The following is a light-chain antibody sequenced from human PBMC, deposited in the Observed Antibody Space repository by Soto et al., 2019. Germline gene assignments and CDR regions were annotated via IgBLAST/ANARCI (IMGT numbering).Light chain of an antibody. CDR3: AAWDDSLNGKV. CDR1: RSNIGSNT. Sequence: QSVLTQPPSASGTPGQRVTISCSGCRSNIGSNTVNWYQQLPGTAPKLLIYSNNQRPSGVPDRFSGSKSGTSASLAISGLQSEDEADYYCAAWDDSLNGKVFGGGTKLTVL. CDR2: SNN. J-gene: IGLJ2*01. V-gene: IGLV1-44*01.